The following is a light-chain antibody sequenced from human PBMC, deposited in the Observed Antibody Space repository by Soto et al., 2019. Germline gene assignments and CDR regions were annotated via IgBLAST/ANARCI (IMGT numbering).Light chain of an antibody. Sequence: QAVVTQPPSVSEAPRQRVTISCSGSSSNIGNNAVNWYQQLPGKAPKLLIYYDDLLPSGVSDRFSGSKSGTSASLAISGLQSEDEADYYCAAWDDSLNGPKVFGGGTKLTVL. CDR1: SSNIGNNA. V-gene: IGLV1-36*01. J-gene: IGLJ2*01. CDR2: YDD. CDR3: AAWDDSLNGPKV.